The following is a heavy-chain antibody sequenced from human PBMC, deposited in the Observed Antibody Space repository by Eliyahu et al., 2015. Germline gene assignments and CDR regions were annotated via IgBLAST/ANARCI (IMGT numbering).Heavy chain of an antibody. J-gene: IGHJ3*02. CDR1: GXIFSEYA. Sequence: EEQLVQSGGGPVQPGGSLRLXCVTXGXIFSEYAMXWVRQAPGKGLEWVAHAGGGVRDIYYADSVKGRFTVSRDTSQNTLFLQMSSLRADDTAVYYCAKDMVARNGVFDPFDIWGQGAVVTVSP. CDR3: AKDMVARNGVFDPFDI. V-gene: IGHV3-23*04. D-gene: IGHD1-14*01. CDR2: AGGGVRDI.